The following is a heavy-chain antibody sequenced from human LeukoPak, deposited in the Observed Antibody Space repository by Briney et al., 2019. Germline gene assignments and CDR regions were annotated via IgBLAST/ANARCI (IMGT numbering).Heavy chain of an antibody. D-gene: IGHD2-21*02. J-gene: IGHJ6*02. CDR1: GGSISSYY. V-gene: IGHV4-59*01. Sequence: PSETLSLTCTVSGGSISSYYWSWIRQPPGKGLEWIGYIYYSGSTNYNPSLKSRVTISVDTSKNQFSLKLSSVTAADTAVYYCARDLCGGDCFNYYYYYGMDVWGQGTTVTVSS. CDR3: ARDLCGGDCFNYYYYYGMDV. CDR2: IYYSGST.